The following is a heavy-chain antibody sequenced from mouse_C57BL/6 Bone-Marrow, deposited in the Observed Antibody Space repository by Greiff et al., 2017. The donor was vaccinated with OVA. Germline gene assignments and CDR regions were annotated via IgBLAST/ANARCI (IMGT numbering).Heavy chain of an antibody. CDR1: GYTFTSYW. Sequence: QVQLQQPGAELVRPGSSVKLSCKASGYTFTSYWMDWVKQRPGQGLEWIGNIYPSDSETHYNQKFKDKATLTVDTSSSTAYMQLSSLTSEDSAVYYGARSGRLRRSWFAYWGQGTLVTVSA. D-gene: IGHD2-4*01. V-gene: IGHV1-61*01. J-gene: IGHJ3*01. CDR3: ARSGRLRRSWFAY. CDR2: IYPSDSET.